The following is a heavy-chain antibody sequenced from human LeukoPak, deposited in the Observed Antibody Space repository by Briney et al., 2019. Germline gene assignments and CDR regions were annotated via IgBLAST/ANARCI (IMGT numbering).Heavy chain of an antibody. Sequence: ASVKVSCKASGYSFTSYYMHWVRQAPGQGLEWMGFINPSGSSAAYAQKFQGRLTMTRDMFTSTVYMELSSLRSEDTAVYYCARVFGYGDVEGAFDIWGQGTMVTVSS. D-gene: IGHD4-17*01. CDR1: GYSFTSYY. CDR3: ARVFGYGDVEGAFDI. J-gene: IGHJ3*02. V-gene: IGHV1-46*01. CDR2: INPSGSSA.